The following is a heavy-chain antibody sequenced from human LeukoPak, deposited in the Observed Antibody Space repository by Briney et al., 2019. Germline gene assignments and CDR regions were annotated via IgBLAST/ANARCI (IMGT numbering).Heavy chain of an antibody. CDR3: ARAVGATSNVDY. Sequence: SETLSLTCTVSGGSISSSSYYWGWIRQPPGKGLEWIGSIYYSGSTYYNPSLKSRVTISVDTSKNQFSLKLSSVTAADTAVYYCARAVGATSNVDYWGQGTLVTVSS. CDR2: IYYSGST. CDR1: GGSISSSSYY. V-gene: IGHV4-39*07. J-gene: IGHJ4*02. D-gene: IGHD1-26*01.